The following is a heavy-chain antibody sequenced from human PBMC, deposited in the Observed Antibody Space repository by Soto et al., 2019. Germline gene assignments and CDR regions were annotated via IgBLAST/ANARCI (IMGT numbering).Heavy chain of an antibody. CDR3: VRALGPRAGRFDN. J-gene: IGHJ4*02. Sequence: LSLTFTVSGGAISGYYWTWIRQPPGKGLEWIGYIYYTGSTNYNPSLNSRVTISEDTSKNQFSLKLSSVTAADTAVYYCVRALGPRAGRFDNWGQGTLVTVSS. V-gene: IGHV4-59*01. D-gene: IGHD6-13*01. CDR2: IYYTGST. CDR1: GGAISGYY.